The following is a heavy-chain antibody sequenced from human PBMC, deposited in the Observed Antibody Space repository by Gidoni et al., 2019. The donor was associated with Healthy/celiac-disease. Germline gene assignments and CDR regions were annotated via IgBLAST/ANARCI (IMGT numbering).Heavy chain of an antibody. D-gene: IGHD3-9*01. CDR3: AKDGGILTGRLDY. Sequence: EVQLVESGGVVVQPGGSLRLSCAASGFTFDDYTMHWVRQAPGKGLEWVSLISWDGGSTYYADSVKGRFTISRDNSKNSLYLQMNSLRTEDTALYYCAKDGGILTGRLDYWGQGTLVTVSS. V-gene: IGHV3-43*01. J-gene: IGHJ4*02. CDR2: ISWDGGST. CDR1: GFTFDDYT.